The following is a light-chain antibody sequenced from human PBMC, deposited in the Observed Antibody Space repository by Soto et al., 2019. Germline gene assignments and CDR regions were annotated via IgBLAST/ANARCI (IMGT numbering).Light chain of an antibody. Sequence: EIVLTQSPGTLSLSPGARSPLSCRASQSVSSSYLAWYQQNPGQAPRLLIYGASSRATGTPDRFSGSGSGTDFTLTISRLEPEDFAVYYCQQYGSSPKTFGQGTKVDIK. CDR3: QQYGSSPKT. J-gene: IGKJ1*01. V-gene: IGKV3-20*01. CDR1: QSVSSSY. CDR2: GAS.